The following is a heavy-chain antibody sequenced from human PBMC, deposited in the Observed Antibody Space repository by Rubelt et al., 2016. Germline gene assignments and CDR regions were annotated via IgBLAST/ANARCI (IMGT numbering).Heavy chain of an antibody. Sequence: QVQLQESGPGLVKPSETLSLTCAVSGGSISTYYWSWIRQPPGKGLEWIGYIYYSGSANYNPSLKSRVTISVDTSKNQFSLMVTAVTAADTAVYYFARDNWDKVGQSWYFYGMDVWGLGTAVTVSS. CDR1: GGSISTYY. CDR3: ARDNWDKVGQSWYFYGMDV. CDR2: IYYSGSA. J-gene: IGHJ6*02. D-gene: IGHD1/OR15-1a*01. V-gene: IGHV4-59*13.